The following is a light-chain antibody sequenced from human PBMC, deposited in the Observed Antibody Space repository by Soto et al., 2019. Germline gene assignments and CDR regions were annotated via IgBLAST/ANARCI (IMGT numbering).Light chain of an antibody. V-gene: IGKV3-11*01. CDR3: QQRSNWPPIT. Sequence: ETVLTQSPATLSLSPGERATLSCRASRSISTYLAWYQQKPGQAPRLLIYEALNRATGIPARFSGSGSGTDFTLTISSLEPEDFAVYYCQQRSNWPPITFGQGTRLEI. CDR2: EAL. J-gene: IGKJ5*01. CDR1: RSISTY.